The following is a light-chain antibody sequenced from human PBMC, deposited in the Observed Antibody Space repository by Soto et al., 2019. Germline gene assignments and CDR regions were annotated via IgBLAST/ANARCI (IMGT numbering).Light chain of an antibody. V-gene: IGKV1-27*01. Sequence: DIQMTQSPTSLSASVGDRVTITCRASRGIRNFVAWYQQKPGKPPKFLIYAASTLQSGVPSRFSGSGSGTDFTLTINSLQPEDVATSSCQKYSSVPVFGPGTKVEI. J-gene: IGKJ3*01. CDR1: RGIRNF. CDR3: QKYSSVPV. CDR2: AAS.